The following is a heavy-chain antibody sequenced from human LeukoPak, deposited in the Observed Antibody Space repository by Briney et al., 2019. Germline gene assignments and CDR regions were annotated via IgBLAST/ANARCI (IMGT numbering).Heavy chain of an antibody. J-gene: IGHJ4*02. D-gene: IGHD4-17*01. CDR3: ARESHGELYFDS. CDR1: GFIFSSYA. CDR2: TSYDGSNE. Sequence: GGSLRLSCVASGFIFSSYAMHWVRQAPGKGLEWVAVTSYDGSNEFYADSVGGRFTISRDNSKNTLFLQMNSLRTEDTAFYYCARESHGELYFDSWGQGTLVTVSS. V-gene: IGHV3-30-3*01.